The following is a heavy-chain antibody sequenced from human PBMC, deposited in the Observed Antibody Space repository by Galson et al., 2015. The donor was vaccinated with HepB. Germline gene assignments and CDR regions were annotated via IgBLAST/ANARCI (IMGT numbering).Heavy chain of an antibody. J-gene: IGHJ6*02. Sequence: SLRLSCAASGFTFSSYAMSWVRQAPGKGLEWVSAISGSGGSTYYADSVKGRFTISRDNSKNTLYLQMNSLRAEDTAVYYCANEVGCTSCYAQNYYYYGMDVWGQGTTVTVSS. D-gene: IGHD2-2*01. CDR1: GFTFSSYA. CDR3: ANEVGCTSCYAQNYYYYGMDV. V-gene: IGHV3-23*01. CDR2: ISGSGGST.